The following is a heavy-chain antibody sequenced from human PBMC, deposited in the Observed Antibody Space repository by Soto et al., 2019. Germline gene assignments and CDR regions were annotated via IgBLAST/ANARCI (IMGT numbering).Heavy chain of an antibody. V-gene: IGHV1-58*01. CDR1: GFTFTSSA. CDR3: AADGPTTVTTEGFYFDY. CDR2: IVVGSGNT. J-gene: IGHJ4*02. Sequence: SVKVSCKASGFTFTSSAVQWVRQARGQRLEWIGWIVVGSGNTNYAQKFQERVTITRDMSTSTAYMELSSLRSEDTAVYYCAADGPTTVTTEGFYFDYWGQGTLVTVSS. D-gene: IGHD4-17*01.